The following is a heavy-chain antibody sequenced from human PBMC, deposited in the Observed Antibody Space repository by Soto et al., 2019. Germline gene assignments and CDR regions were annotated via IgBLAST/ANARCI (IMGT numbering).Heavy chain of an antibody. J-gene: IGHJ5*01. Sequence: GGSLRLSCAASGFILSSYWMSWVRQAPGKGLEWISAVSGSGGSTYYADSVKGRFTISRDNSKDTLYLQMNNLRAEDTAVYYCAKPPDYNWIDYWGQGTLVTVSS. V-gene: IGHV3-23*01. CDR1: GFILSSYW. CDR2: VSGSGGST. CDR3: AKPPDYNWIDY. D-gene: IGHD3-10*01.